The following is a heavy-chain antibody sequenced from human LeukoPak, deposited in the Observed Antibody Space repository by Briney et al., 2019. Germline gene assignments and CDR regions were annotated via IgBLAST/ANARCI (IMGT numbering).Heavy chain of an antibody. CDR3: ARGRGLWSGYYGRLNWFDP. CDR2: INHSGST. CDR1: GGSFSGYY. D-gene: IGHD3-3*01. J-gene: IGHJ5*02. V-gene: IGHV4-34*01. Sequence: PSETLSLTCAVYGGSFSGYYWSWIRQPPGKGLEWIGEINHSGSTNYNPSLKSRVTISVDTSKNQFSLKLSSVTAADTAVYYCARGRGLWSGYYGRLNWFDPWGQGTLVTVSS.